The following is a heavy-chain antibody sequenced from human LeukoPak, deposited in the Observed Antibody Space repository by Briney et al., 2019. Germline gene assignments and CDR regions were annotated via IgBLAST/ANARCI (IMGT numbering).Heavy chain of an antibody. CDR3: ARTTMVRGVISGFDP. D-gene: IGHD3-10*01. J-gene: IGHJ5*02. CDR1: GFTFSSYG. Sequence: PGGSLRLSCAASGFTFSSYGMHWVRQAPGKGLEWVAVISYDGSNKYYADSVKGRFTISRDNSKNTLYLQMNSLRAEDTAVYYCARTTMVRGVISGFDPWGQGTLVTVSS. CDR2: ISYDGSNK. V-gene: IGHV3-30*03.